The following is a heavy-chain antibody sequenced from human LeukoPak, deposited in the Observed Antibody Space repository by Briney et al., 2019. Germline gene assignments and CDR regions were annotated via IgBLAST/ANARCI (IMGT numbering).Heavy chain of an antibody. CDR1: GGSIGSSSYY. CDR3: ARRAIGYSSGWYGYYFDY. CDR2: IYYSGST. Sequence: SETLSLTCTVSGGSIGSSSYYWGWIRQPPGKGLEWIGSIYYSGSTYYNPSLKSRVTISVDTSKNQFSLKLSSVTAADTAVYYCARRAIGYSSGWYGYYFDYWGQGTLVTVSS. D-gene: IGHD6-19*01. V-gene: IGHV4-39*01. J-gene: IGHJ4*02.